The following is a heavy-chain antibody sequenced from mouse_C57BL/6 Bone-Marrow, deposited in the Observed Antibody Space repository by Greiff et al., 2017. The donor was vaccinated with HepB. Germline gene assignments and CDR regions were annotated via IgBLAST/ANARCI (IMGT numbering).Heavy chain of an antibody. J-gene: IGHJ3*01. D-gene: IGHD2-3*01. CDR2: INPGSGGT. Sequence: VQGVESGAELVRPGTSVKVSCKASGYAFTNYLIEWVKQRPGQGLEWIGVINPGSGGTNYNEKFKGKATLTADKSSSTAYMQLSSLTSEDSAVYICARSDGYYVIAYWGQGTLVTVSA. CDR1: GYAFTNYL. CDR3: ARSDGYYVIAY. V-gene: IGHV1-54*01.